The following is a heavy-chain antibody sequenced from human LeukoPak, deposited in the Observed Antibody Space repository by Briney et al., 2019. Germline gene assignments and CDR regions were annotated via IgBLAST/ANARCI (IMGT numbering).Heavy chain of an antibody. J-gene: IGHJ6*02. CDR2: INKGGSVK. CDR1: GFSFSGFW. D-gene: IGHD3-16*01. CDR3: ARWVITPYYATDV. Sequence: GGSLRLSCAASGFSFSGFWMTWVRQAPGKGLEWVANINKGGSVKYYVDSLRGRFTISRDNAKNSLYLHMDSLRGEDTAVYYCARWVITPYYATDVWGQGTTVTVSS. V-gene: IGHV3-7*05.